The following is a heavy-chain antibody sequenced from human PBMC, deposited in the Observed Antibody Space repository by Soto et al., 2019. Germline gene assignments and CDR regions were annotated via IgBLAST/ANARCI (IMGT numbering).Heavy chain of an antibody. CDR2: TYYRSKWYN. V-gene: IGHV6-1*01. CDR3: ARYVAPSESVLRYFDWLQGRRGGMDV. Sequence: PSQTLSLTCAISGDSVSSNSAAWNWIRQSPSRGLEWLGRTYYRSKWYNDYAVSVKSRITINPDTSKNQFSLQLNSVTPEDTAVYYCARYVAPSESVLRYFDWLQGRRGGMDVWGQGTTVTVSS. CDR1: GDSVSSNSAA. J-gene: IGHJ6*02. D-gene: IGHD3-9*01.